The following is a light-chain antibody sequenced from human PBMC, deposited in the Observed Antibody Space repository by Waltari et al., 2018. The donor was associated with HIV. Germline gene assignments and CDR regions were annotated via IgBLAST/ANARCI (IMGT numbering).Light chain of an antibody. J-gene: IGLJ2*01. CDR3: CAYAGSTTYVI. Sequence: SALTQPAYVSGSPGQSITISCTGTSSDVGGYNLVSWYQQHPGKAPKLMIYEVSKRPSGVSNRFSGSTSGNTASLTISGLQAEDEADYYCCAYAGSTTYVIFGGGTKLTVL. CDR2: EVS. V-gene: IGLV2-23*02. CDR1: SSDVGGYNL.